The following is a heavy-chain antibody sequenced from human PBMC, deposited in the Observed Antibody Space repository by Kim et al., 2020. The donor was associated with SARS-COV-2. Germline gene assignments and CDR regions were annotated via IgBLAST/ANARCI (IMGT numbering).Heavy chain of an antibody. D-gene: IGHD3-10*01. J-gene: IGHJ4*02. CDR2: IRSKAYGGTT. CDR1: GFTFGDYA. CDR3: TRVGYYYGSGSYQAYYFDY. V-gene: IGHV3-49*03. Sequence: GGSLRLSCTASGFTFGDYAMSRFRQAPGKGLEWVGFIRSKAYGGTTEYAASVKGRFTISRDDSKSIAYLQMNSLKTEDTAVYYCTRVGYYYGSGSYQAYYFDYWGQGTLVTVSS.